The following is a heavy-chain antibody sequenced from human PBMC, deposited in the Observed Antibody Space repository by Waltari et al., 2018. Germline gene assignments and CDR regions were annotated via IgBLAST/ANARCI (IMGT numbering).Heavy chain of an antibody. D-gene: IGHD3-22*01. Sequence: EVQLVESGGGLIQPGGSLRLSCVASGFTVSSNYMSWGRQAPGKGLGWVSVIYSGGNTYYADSVKGRFIISRDNSKNTLYLQMNTLRAEDTAVYYCVSYLWGSSGYHRDYWGQGTLVTVSS. CDR3: VSYLWGSSGYHRDY. V-gene: IGHV3-53*01. CDR1: GFTVSSNY. J-gene: IGHJ4*02. CDR2: IYSGGNT.